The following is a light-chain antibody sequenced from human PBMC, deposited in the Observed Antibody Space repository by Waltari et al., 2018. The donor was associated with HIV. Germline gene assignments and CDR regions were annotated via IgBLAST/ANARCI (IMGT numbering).Light chain of an antibody. CDR1: SSDVGGYNY. V-gene: IGLV2-8*01. J-gene: IGLJ2*01. CDR2: EVS. CDR3: SSYAGSNNFVV. Sequence: QSALTQPPSASGSPGQSVTISCPGTSSDVGGYNYVSWYQTPPGKAPKLMIYEVSKRPSGVPDRFSDSKSGNTASLTVSGLQAEDEADYYCSSYAGSNNFVVFGGGTKLTVL.